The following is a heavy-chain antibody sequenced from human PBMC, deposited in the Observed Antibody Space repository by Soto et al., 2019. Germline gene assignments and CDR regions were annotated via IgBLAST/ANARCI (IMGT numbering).Heavy chain of an antibody. J-gene: IGHJ5*02. Sequence: GGSLRLSCAASGFSVSSNYMSWVRQAPGKGLEWVSVIYTGGSTYYADSVKGRFTISGDNSKNTLHLQMSSLRAEETAVYYCVKCGGNRDLRLSDNWFDAWGQGT. D-gene: IGHD3-16*01. CDR1: GFSVSSNY. CDR3: VKCGGNRDLRLSDNWFDA. V-gene: IGHV3-53*05. CDR2: IYTGGST.